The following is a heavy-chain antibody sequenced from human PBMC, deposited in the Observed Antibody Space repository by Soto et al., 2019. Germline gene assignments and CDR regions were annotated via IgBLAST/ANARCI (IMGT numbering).Heavy chain of an antibody. CDR2: INPDNSRT. CDR3: ARGSSGLSY. J-gene: IGHJ4*02. CDR1: GYTFTHYG. V-gene: IGHV1-18*04. Sequence: ASVKVSCKASGYTFTHYGISWWRQAPGQGPEWMGWINPDNSRTKFEQRFQGRVTLTTDTSTTTAYMDLRLLTSDDTAVYYCARGSSGLSYWGQGTLVTVSS.